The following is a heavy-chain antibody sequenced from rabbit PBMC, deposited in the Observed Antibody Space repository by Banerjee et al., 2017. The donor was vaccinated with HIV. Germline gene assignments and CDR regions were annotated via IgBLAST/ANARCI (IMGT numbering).Heavy chain of an antibody. Sequence: QEQLEESGGDLVKPEGSLTLTCKASGFDLSSYYYMCWVRQAPGKGLERIACIYTGSTGTTYYASWAKGRFTISKTSSTTVTLQMTSLTAADTATYFCARDYIYGDGDYAFKLWGPGTLVTVS. V-gene: IGHV1S45*01. D-gene: IGHD6-1*01. CDR2: IYTGSTGTT. J-gene: IGHJ4*01. CDR1: GFDLSSYYY. CDR3: ARDYIYGDGDYAFKL.